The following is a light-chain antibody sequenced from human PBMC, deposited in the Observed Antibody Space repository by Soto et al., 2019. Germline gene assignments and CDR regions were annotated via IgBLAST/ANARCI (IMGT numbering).Light chain of an antibody. CDR2: DAS. V-gene: IGKV1-5*01. CDR3: QQYNNWTQT. Sequence: DIQMTPCPSTLSASVGDRVAITCGASQSISRWLAWYQQKQGKAPKLLIYDASSLEGGVPSRLRGSGYGTELTLTISSMKNDDFEEYQCQQYNNWTQTFGQGTKVDIK. CDR1: QSISRW. J-gene: IGKJ1*01.